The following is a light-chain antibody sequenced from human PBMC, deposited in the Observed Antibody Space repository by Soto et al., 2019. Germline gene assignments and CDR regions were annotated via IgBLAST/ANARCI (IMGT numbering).Light chain of an antibody. V-gene: IGLV4-69*01. J-gene: IGLJ1*01. CDR2: LNSDGSH. CDR1: SGHSSYA. CDR3: QTWGTGIYV. Sequence: QSVLTQSPSASASLGASVKLTCTLSSGHSSYAIAWHQQQPEKGPRYLMKLNSDGSHSKGDGIPDRFSGSSSGAERYLTISSLQSEDEADYYCQTWGTGIYVFGTRTKVTVL.